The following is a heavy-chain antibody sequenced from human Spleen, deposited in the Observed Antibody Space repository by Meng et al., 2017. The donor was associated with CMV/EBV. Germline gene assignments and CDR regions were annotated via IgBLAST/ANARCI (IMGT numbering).Heavy chain of an antibody. D-gene: IGHD3-3*01. V-gene: IGHV3-48*03. CDR1: GFTFSSYE. Sequence: GGSLRLSCTASGFTFSSYEMNWVRQAPGKGLEWVSYISSSGDTIYYADSVKGRFTISRDKAKNSLYLQMNSLRVEDTAVYYCARAHYDFWSGSFFYGMDVWGQGALVTVSS. CDR3: ARAHYDFWSGSFFYGMDV. CDR2: ISSSGDTI. J-gene: IGHJ6*02.